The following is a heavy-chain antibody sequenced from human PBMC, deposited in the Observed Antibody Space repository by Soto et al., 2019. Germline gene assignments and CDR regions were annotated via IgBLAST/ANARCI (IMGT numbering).Heavy chain of an antibody. CDR2: ISASSSSI. CDR1: GFNRSTHG. Sequence: GFNRSTHGMHRVRKKKGRGLEWVSSISASSSSIYYADSVKGRFTISRDNAKNSLYLQMNSLKASDTAMYYCASSSGVIGSLFYYGMDVWGQGTTVTVSS. J-gene: IGHJ6*02. CDR3: ASSSGVIGSLFYYGMDV. V-gene: IGHV3-21*04. D-gene: IGHD2-21*01.